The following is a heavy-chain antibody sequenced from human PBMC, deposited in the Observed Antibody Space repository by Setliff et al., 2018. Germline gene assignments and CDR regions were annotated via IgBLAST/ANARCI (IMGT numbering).Heavy chain of an antibody. J-gene: IGHJ4*02. CDR3: TTDGGHHDSSGYYLNFNY. CDR1: GFTFSRAY. D-gene: IGHD3-22*01. CDR2: IKSKTDGGTT. Sequence: LRLSCAASGFTFSRAYMSWVRQAPGKGLEWVGRIKSKTDGGTTDYAAPVKGKFSISRDDSENALYLQMSSLKSEDTAVYYCTTDGGHHDSSGYYLNFNYWGQGTLVTVSS. V-gene: IGHV3-15*01.